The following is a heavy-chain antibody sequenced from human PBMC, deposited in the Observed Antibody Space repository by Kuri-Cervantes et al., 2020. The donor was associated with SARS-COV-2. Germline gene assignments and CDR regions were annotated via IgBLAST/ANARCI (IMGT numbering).Heavy chain of an antibody. Sequence: SETLSLTCTVSGGSISSSSYYWGWIRQPPGKGLEWIGSIYHSGSTYYNPSLKSRVTISVDTSKNQFSLKLSSVTAADTAVYYCARRSLWFGDYYGMDVWGQGTTVTVSS. CDR2: IYHSGST. V-gene: IGHV4-39*07. CDR1: GGSISSSSYY. D-gene: IGHD3-10*01. CDR3: ARRSLWFGDYYGMDV. J-gene: IGHJ6*02.